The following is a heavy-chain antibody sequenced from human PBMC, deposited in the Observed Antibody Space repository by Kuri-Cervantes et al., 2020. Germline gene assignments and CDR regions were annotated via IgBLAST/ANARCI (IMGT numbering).Heavy chain of an antibody. J-gene: IGHJ4*02. CDR3: AKAGDFRDYFDY. D-gene: IGHD2-21*02. Sequence: GGSLRLSCAASGFTFSSYSMNWVRQAPGKGLEWVSSISSSSSYIYYADSVKGRFTISRDNAKNSLYLQMNSLRAEDTALYYCAKAGDFRDYFDYWGQGTLVTVSS. V-gene: IGHV3-21*04. CDR2: ISSSSSYI. CDR1: GFTFSSYS.